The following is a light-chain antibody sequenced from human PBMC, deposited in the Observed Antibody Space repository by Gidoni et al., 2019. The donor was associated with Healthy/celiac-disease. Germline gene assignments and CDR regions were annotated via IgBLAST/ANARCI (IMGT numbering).Light chain of an antibody. CDR2: WAS. J-gene: IGKJ1*01. Sequence: GSLGERATINCKYSQSVLYSSNNKNYLAWYQQKPGQPPKLLIYWASTRESGVPDRFSGSGSGTDFTLTISSLQAEDVAVYYCQQYFTTLWTFGQGTKVEIK. V-gene: IGKV4-1*01. CDR3: QQYFTTLWT. CDR1: QSVLYSSNNKNY.